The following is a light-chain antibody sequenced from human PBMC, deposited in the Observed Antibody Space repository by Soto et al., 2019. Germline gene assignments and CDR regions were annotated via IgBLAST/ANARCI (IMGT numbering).Light chain of an antibody. CDR2: EVT. CDR1: SSDVGGYNY. Sequence: QSVLTQPPSASGSPGQSVSVSCTGTSSDVGGYNYVSWYQQHPGKAPRLLIYEVTQRPSGVPDRFSGSKSGNTASLTVSGLQAEDEADYYCSSYAGSSNYVFGTGTKATV. V-gene: IGLV2-8*01. J-gene: IGLJ1*01. CDR3: SSYAGSSNYV.